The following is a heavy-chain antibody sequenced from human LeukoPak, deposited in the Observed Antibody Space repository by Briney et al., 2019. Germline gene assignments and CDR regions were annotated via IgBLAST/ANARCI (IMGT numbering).Heavy chain of an antibody. CDR1: GGSFSGYY. D-gene: IGHD7-27*01. Sequence: SETLSLTCAVYGGSFSGYYWSWIRQPPGKGLEWIGEINHSGSTNYNPSLKRRVTISVDTSKNQFSLKLSSVTAADTAVYYCARPGPNWFDPWGQGTLVTVSS. J-gene: IGHJ5*02. V-gene: IGHV4-34*01. CDR2: INHSGST. CDR3: ARPGPNWFDP.